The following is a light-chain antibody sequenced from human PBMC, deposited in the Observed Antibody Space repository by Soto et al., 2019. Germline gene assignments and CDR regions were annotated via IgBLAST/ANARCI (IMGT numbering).Light chain of an antibody. J-gene: IGKJ2*01. V-gene: IGKV3-20*01. Sequence: EIVLTQSPGNLSLSPGERATLSCRASQSVSSSYLAWYQQKPGQAPRLLIYGASSRATGIPDRFSGSGSGTDFTLTIRRLEPEDFAVYYCQQYGSTPPYTFGQGTKLEIK. CDR2: GAS. CDR3: QQYGSTPPYT. CDR1: QSVSSSY.